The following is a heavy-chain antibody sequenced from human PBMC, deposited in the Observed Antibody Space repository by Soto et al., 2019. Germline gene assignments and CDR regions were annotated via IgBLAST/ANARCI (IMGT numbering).Heavy chain of an antibody. CDR3: SRRSSGWYFDY. CDR1: GFIFSSYA. V-gene: IGHV3-23*01. Sequence: EVQLLESGGGLVQPGGSLRLSCAASGFIFSSYAMSWVRQAPGKGLEWVSVISGSGGSTYYADSVKGRFTISRDNSKNTLYLQMNSLRAEDTAVYCCSRRSSGWYFDYWGQGTLVTVSS. CDR2: ISGSGGST. J-gene: IGHJ4*02. D-gene: IGHD6-19*01.